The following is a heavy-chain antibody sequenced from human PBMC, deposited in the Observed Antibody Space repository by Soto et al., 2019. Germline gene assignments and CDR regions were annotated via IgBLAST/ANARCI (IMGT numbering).Heavy chain of an antibody. J-gene: IGHJ5*02. V-gene: IGHV4-59*01. Sequence: SETLSLTCTASGGSISSYYWSWIRQPPGKGLEWIGYIYYSGSTNYNPSLKSRVTISVDTSKNQFSLKLSSVTAADTAVYYCARDGDNWNDGGFDPWGQGTLVTVSS. CDR3: ARDGDNWNDGGFDP. D-gene: IGHD1-1*01. CDR1: GGSISSYY. CDR2: IYYSGST.